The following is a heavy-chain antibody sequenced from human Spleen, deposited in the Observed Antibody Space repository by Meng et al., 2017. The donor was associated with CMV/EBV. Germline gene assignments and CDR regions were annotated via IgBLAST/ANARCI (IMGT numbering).Heavy chain of an antibody. CDR2: ISYDGGNK. J-gene: IGHJ4*02. V-gene: IGHV3-30*18. Sequence: SGFPFSCCGVHWVRQAPGKGLEWVAVISYDGGNKYYADSVKGRFTISRDNSKNTLYLQMNSLRAEDTAVYYCAKAKVAVAGTRPLDYWGQGTLVTVSS. D-gene: IGHD6-19*01. CDR1: GFPFSCCG. CDR3: AKAKVAVAGTRPLDY.